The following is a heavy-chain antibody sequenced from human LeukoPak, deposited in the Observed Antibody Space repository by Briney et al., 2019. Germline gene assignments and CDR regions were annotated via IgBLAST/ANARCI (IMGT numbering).Heavy chain of an antibody. Sequence: SEALSLTCTVSGGSISSYYWSWIRQPAGKGLEWIGRIYTSGSTNYNPSLKSRVTMSVDTSKNQFSLKLSSVTAADTAVYYCARYLAAAGTTLSDNWFDPWGQGTLVTVSS. CDR2: IYTSGST. CDR1: GGSISSYY. V-gene: IGHV4-4*07. J-gene: IGHJ5*02. D-gene: IGHD6-13*01. CDR3: ARYLAAAGTTLSDNWFDP.